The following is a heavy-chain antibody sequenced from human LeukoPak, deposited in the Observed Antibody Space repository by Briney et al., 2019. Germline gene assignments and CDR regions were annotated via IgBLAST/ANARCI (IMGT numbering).Heavy chain of an antibody. Sequence: GGSLRLSCAASGFTFSSYWMSWVRQAPGKGLEWVANIREDGGHTNYVDSVKGRFTISRDNAKNSLYLQMNSLRAEDTAVYYCARDHLGRAATGPSLVDWGHGTLVTVSS. J-gene: IGHJ4*01. CDR1: GFTFSSYW. CDR3: ARDHLGRAATGPSLVD. CDR2: IREDGGHT. V-gene: IGHV3-7*01. D-gene: IGHD6-13*01.